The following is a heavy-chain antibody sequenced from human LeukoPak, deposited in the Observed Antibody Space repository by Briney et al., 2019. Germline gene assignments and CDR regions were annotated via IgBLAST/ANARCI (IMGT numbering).Heavy chain of an antibody. Sequence: GGSLRLSCTASGFTFIDYWIYWIRQAPGKGLEWVSSISSSSSYIYYADSVKGRFTISRDNAKNSLYLQMNSLRAEDTAVYYCARAPSPLAVAGTDYWGQGILVTVSS. J-gene: IGHJ4*02. CDR2: ISSSSSYI. V-gene: IGHV3-21*01. D-gene: IGHD6-19*01. CDR3: ARAPSPLAVAGTDY. CDR1: GFTFIDYW.